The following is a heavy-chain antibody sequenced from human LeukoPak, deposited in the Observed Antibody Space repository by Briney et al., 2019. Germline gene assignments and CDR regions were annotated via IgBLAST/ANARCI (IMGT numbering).Heavy chain of an antibody. CDR1: GYTFTGYY. CDR3: ASGTMVRGVYYYYYMDV. CDR2: INPNSGGT. V-gene: IGHV1-2*02. Sequence: ASVKVSCKASGYTFTGYYMHWVRQAPGQGLEWMGWINPNSGGTNYAQKLQGRVTMTTDTSTSTAYMELRSLRSDDTAVYYCASGTMVRGVYYYYYMDVWGKGTTVTVSS. D-gene: IGHD3-10*01. J-gene: IGHJ6*03.